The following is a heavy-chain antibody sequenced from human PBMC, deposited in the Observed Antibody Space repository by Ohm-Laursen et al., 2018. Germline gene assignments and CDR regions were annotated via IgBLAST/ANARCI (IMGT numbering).Heavy chain of an antibody. CDR3: GRDLGTSAAGTVGYFGS. D-gene: IGHD6-25*01. V-gene: IGHV3-7*01. CDR2: INEGGGRK. CDR1: GFTFSSYW. J-gene: IGHJ4*02. Sequence: SLRLSCTASGFTFSSYWMSWVRQAPGKGLEWVANINEGGGRKLYMDSVEGRFTISRDNGQSSLYLQMNSLRAEDAAVYYCGRDLGTSAAGTVGYFGSWGQGILVTVSS.